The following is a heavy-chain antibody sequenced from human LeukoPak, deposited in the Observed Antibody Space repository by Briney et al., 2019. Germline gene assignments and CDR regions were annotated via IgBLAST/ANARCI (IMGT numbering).Heavy chain of an antibody. CDR2: INPNSGGA. CDR1: GYTFTDYY. D-gene: IGHD6-19*01. V-gene: IGHV1-2*02. CDR3: ARDRAESQWRVRYWFDP. Sequence: ASVKVSCKASGYTFTDYYIHWVRQAPGQGLEWMGWINPNSGGANYTQKFQGRVTMTRDTSISTAYMELSRLRSDDTAVYYCARDRAESQWRVRYWFDPWGQGTLVTVSS. J-gene: IGHJ5*02.